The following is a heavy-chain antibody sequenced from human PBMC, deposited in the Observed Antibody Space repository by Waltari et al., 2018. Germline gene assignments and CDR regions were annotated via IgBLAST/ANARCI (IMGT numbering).Heavy chain of an antibody. CDR1: GGSISTSTHY. CDR3: AGSFGGSASYKFDY. V-gene: IGHV4-39*02. Sequence: QLQLQESGPRLVKSSETLSLTCTVSGGSISTSTHYWGWIRQTPGKGPEWIGSVYYNGNAYYKPSLESRVTISVDTSKNRFSLDLESVTAPDTSIYFCAGSFGGSASYKFDYWGQGILVTVSS. CDR2: VYYNGNA. D-gene: IGHD3-10*01. J-gene: IGHJ4*02.